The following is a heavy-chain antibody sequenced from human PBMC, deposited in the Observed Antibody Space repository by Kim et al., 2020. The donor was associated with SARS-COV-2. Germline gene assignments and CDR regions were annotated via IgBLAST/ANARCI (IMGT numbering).Heavy chain of an antibody. Sequence: SETLSLTCAVSGGSISSSNWWSWVRQPPGKGLEWIGEIYHSGSTNYNPSLKSRVTISVDKSKNQFSLKLSSVTAADTAVYYCARFGYYDSSGYDYWGQGTLVTVSS. J-gene: IGHJ4*02. V-gene: IGHV4-4*02. CDR2: IYHSGST. D-gene: IGHD3-22*01. CDR1: GGSISSSNW. CDR3: ARFGYYDSSGYDY.